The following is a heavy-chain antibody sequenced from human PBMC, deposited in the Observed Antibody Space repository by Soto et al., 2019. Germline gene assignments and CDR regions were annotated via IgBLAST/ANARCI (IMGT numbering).Heavy chain of an antibody. CDR1: GYSFTSYW. V-gene: IGHV5-10-1*01. D-gene: IGHD6-13*01. CDR3: ARLQAAAGDNDLTFDY. CDR2: IDPSDSYT. Sequence: EVQLVQSGAEVKKPGESLRISCKGSGYSFTSYWISWVRQMPGKVLEGRGRIDPSDSYTNYSPSFQGHVTISADKSISTAYPQWSSLKASDTAMYYCARLQAAAGDNDLTFDYWGQGALVTVSS. J-gene: IGHJ4*02.